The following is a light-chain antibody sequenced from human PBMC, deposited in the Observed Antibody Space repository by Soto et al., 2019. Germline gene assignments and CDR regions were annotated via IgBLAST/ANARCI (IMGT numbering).Light chain of an antibody. V-gene: IGLV2-14*01. CDR2: EVS. Sequence: VLTQPASVSASPGQSITISCTGTSSDVGGYNYVSWYQQHPGKAPKLMIYEVSNRPSGVSNRFSGSKSDNTASLTISGLQAEDEADYYCSSYTSSSTPYVFGTGTKVTVL. CDR3: SSYTSSSTPYV. J-gene: IGLJ1*01. CDR1: SSDVGGYNY.